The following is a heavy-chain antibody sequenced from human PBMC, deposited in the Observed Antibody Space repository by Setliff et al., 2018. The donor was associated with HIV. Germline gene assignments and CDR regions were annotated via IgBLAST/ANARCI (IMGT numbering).Heavy chain of an antibody. CDR3: ARAVRSPTTYYYVFDY. V-gene: IGHV4-4*02. CDR2: IYHSGST. Sequence: SEILSLTCAVSGGSISSDKWWTWVRQSPGKGLEWIGEIYHSGSTNYNPSLKSRVTISVDKSKSQFSLKVTSVTAADTALYYCARAVRSPTTYYYVFDYWGQGTLVTAPQ. D-gene: IGHD3-10*02. CDR1: GGSISSDKW. J-gene: IGHJ4*02.